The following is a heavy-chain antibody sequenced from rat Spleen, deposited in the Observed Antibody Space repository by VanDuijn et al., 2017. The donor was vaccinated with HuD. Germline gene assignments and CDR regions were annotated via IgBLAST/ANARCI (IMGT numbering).Heavy chain of an antibody. V-gene: IGHV5-7*01. Sequence: EVQLVESGGGLVQPGRSLRLSCAASGFTFSDYNMAWVRQAPRKGLEWVAIITYDGSNTYYRDSVRGRFTISGDDAKTTLYLQMDSLRSEDTATYYCARHEYYDGSYYHYFDYWGQGVMVTVSS. CDR1: GFTFSDYN. CDR2: ITYDGSNT. CDR3: ARHEYYDGSYYHYFDY. D-gene: IGHD1-12*02. J-gene: IGHJ2*01.